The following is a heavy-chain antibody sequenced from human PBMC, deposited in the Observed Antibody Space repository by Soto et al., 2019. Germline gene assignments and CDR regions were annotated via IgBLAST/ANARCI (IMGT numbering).Heavy chain of an antibody. J-gene: IGHJ4*02. Sequence: PSETLSLTCAVYGGSFSGYYWSWIRQPPGKGLEWIGEINHSGSTNYNPSLKSRVTISVDTSKNQFSLKLSSVTAADTAVYYCARAETQQQLVPYYFDYWGQGTLVTVSS. D-gene: IGHD6-13*01. CDR2: INHSGST. CDR1: GGSFSGYY. CDR3: ARAETQQQLVPYYFDY. V-gene: IGHV4-34*01.